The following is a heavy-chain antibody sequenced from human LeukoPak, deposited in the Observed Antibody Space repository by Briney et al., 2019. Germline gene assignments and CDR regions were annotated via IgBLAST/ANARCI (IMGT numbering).Heavy chain of an antibody. CDR2: ISSGGTYE. D-gene: IGHD3-10*01. CDR1: GFTFSNYA. J-gene: IGHJ4*02. CDR3: ARDSTYYYDSGSSGLHYFDN. Sequence: GGSLRLSCAASGFTFSNYAMHWVRQAPGKGLEWVSLISSGGTYEYYADSVKGRFTISRDNSKNTLYLQLNSLRAEDTAVYYCARDSTYYYDSGSSGLHYFDNWGQGTLVTVSS. V-gene: IGHV3-30*01.